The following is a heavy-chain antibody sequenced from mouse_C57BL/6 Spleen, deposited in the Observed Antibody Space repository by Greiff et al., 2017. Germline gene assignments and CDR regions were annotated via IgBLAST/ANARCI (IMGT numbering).Heavy chain of an antibody. D-gene: IGHD1-1*01. V-gene: IGHV1-54*01. CDR3: ARPYYYGHSPMDY. CDR2: INPGSGGT. CDR1: GYAFTNYL. J-gene: IGHJ4*01. Sequence: QVQLQQSGAELVRPGTSVKVSCKASGYAFTNYLIEWVKQRPGQGLEWIGVINPGSGGTNYNEKFKGKATLTADKSSSTAYMQLSSLTSEDSAVYFCARPYYYGHSPMDYWGQGTSVTVSS.